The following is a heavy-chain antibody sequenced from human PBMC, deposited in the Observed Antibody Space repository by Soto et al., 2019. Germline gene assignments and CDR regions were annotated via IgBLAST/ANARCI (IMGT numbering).Heavy chain of an antibody. D-gene: IGHD3-3*01. Sequence: SETLSLTCAVYGGSFSCYYWSWIRQPPGKGLEWIGEINHSGSTNYNPSLKSRVTISVDTSKNQFSLKLSSVTAADTAVYYCARGNYDFWSGYLLYYYYGMDVWGQGTTVTVSS. J-gene: IGHJ6*02. V-gene: IGHV4-34*01. CDR2: INHSGST. CDR1: GGSFSCYY. CDR3: ARGNYDFWSGYLLYYYYGMDV.